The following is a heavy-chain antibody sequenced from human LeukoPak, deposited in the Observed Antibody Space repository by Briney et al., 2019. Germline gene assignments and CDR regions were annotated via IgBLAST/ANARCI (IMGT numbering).Heavy chain of an antibody. Sequence: SETLSLTSPVPGGSIAPSIDSWAGLLQPPGTGLEGIGNIFYIGSTYYSPSLRSRVTISLDTSRNQFPLKLNSVTAADTAVYYCAKSNGYGLVDIWGQGTMVTVSS. CDR2: IFYIGST. D-gene: IGHD3-10*01. CDR3: AKSNGYGLVDI. CDR1: GGSIAPSIDS. J-gene: IGHJ3*02. V-gene: IGHV4-39*06.